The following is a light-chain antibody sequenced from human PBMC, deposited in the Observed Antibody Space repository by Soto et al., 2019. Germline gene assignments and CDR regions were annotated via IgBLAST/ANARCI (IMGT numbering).Light chain of an antibody. CDR1: SSDVGGYNY. CDR2: DVS. Sequence: QSALTQPASVSGSPGQSITISCTGTSSDVGGYNYVSWYQQHPGKAPKLMIYDVSNRPSGVSNRFSGSKSGNTASLTISGLQAEDEDDYCCSSSTSSSPVFGGGTKLTVL. CDR3: SSSTSSSPV. V-gene: IGLV2-14*01. J-gene: IGLJ2*01.